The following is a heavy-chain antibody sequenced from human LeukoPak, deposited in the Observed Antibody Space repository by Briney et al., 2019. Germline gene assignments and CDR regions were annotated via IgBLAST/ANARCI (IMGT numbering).Heavy chain of an antibody. V-gene: IGHV3-11*05. Sequence: PGGSPRLSCAASGFTFSDYYMSWIRQAPGKGLEWVSYISSSSSYTNYADSVKGRFTISRDNAKNSLYLQMNSLRAEDTAVYYCARGYSGYSFFDYWGQGTLVTVSS. CDR3: ARGYSGYSFFDY. CDR1: GFTFSDYY. J-gene: IGHJ4*02. CDR2: ISSSSSYT. D-gene: IGHD5-12*01.